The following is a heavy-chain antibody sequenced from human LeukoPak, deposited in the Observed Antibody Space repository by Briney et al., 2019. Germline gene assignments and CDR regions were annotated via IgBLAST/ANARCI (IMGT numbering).Heavy chain of an antibody. V-gene: IGHV4-59*01. CDR1: GGSISSYY. D-gene: IGHD5-24*01. J-gene: IGHJ4*02. Sequence: SETLSLTCTVSGGSISSYYWSWIRQPPGKGLEWIGSIYYSGSTNYNPSLKSRVTISVDTSKNQFSLKLSSVTAADTAVYYCARVSRDGYNWEDFDYWGQGTLVTVSS. CDR3: ARVSRDGYNWEDFDY. CDR2: IYYSGST.